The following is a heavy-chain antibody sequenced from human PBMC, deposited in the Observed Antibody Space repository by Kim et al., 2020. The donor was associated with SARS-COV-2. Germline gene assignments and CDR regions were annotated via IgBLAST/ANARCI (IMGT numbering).Heavy chain of an antibody. Sequence: SETLSLTCAVSGGSISSSNWWSWVRQPPGKGLEWIGEIYHSGSTNYNPSLKSRVTISVDKSKNQFSLKLSSVTAADTAVYYCARDGPSGSYSRAALYWGQGTLVTVSS. CDR1: GGSISSSNW. D-gene: IGHD3-10*01. J-gene: IGHJ4*02. V-gene: IGHV4-4*02. CDR3: ARDGPSGSYSRAALY. CDR2: IYHSGST.